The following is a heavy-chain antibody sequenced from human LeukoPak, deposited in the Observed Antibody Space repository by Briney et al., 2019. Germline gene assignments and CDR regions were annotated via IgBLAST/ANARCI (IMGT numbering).Heavy chain of an antibody. Sequence: ASVKVSCKASGYTFTGYYIHCVRQAPGQGLEWMGWINPSGGSTSYAQKFQGRVTITADESTSTAYMELSSLRSEDTAVYYCARGLLSGYSSGWFQHWGQGTLVTVSS. D-gene: IGHD6-19*01. J-gene: IGHJ1*01. V-gene: IGHV1-46*01. CDR2: INPSGGST. CDR3: ARGLLSGYSSGWFQH. CDR1: GYTFTGYY.